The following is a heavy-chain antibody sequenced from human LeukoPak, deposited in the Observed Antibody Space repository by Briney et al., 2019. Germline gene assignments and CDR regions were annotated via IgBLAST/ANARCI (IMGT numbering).Heavy chain of an antibody. CDR2: INEDGSIT. V-gene: IGHV3-74*01. J-gene: IGHJ4*02. CDR1: GLTFSSHW. CDR3: GRDLGGRSGY. D-gene: IGHD1-26*01. Sequence: GGSLRLSCAASGLTFSSHWMHWVRQVPGEGLVWDSRINEDGSITNYADSVKGRFSISRDNAENTLYLQMNSLRAEDTAVYYCGRDLGGRSGYWGQGTLVTVSS.